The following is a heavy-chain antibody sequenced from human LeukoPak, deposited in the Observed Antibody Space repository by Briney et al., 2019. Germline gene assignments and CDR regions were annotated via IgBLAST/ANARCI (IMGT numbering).Heavy chain of an antibody. J-gene: IGHJ4*02. CDR1: GFTFSSYS. Sequence: GGSLRLSCAASGFTFSSYSMNWVRQAPGKGLEWVSSISSSSSYIYYADSVEGRFTISRDNAKNSLYLQMNSLRAEDTAVYYCARARLGLPLDYWGQGTLVTVSS. CDR3: ARARLGLPLDY. D-gene: IGHD7-27*01. CDR2: ISSSSSYI. V-gene: IGHV3-21*01.